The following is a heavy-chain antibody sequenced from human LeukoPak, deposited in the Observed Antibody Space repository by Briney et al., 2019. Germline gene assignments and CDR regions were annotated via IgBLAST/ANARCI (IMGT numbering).Heavy chain of an antibody. CDR3: ARVGYSFDY. D-gene: IGHD5-18*01. CDR1: VGSLSSLY. V-gene: IGHV4-59*11. Sequence: TLSLTCGVSVGSLSSLYWSWVRRPPGKGLEWIGYIYYSGNTNYTPALKSRVTISVDTSKNQFSLRLSSVTAADTAVYYCARVGYSFDYWGQGTRVTVSS. CDR2: IYYSGNT. J-gene: IGHJ4*02.